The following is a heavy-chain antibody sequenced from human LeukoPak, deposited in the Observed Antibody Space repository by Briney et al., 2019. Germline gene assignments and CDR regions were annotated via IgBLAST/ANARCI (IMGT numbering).Heavy chain of an antibody. CDR2: INPNTAVT. CDR3: ARGPLEYCSGGSCYSGRNWLDP. J-gene: IGHJ5*02. D-gene: IGHD2-15*01. V-gene: IGHV1-2*02. CDR1: GYTFTGYY. Sequence: ASVKVSCKASGYTFTGYYMHWVRQAPGQGLEWMGWINPNTAVTNYTQKLQGRVTMTRDTSISTAYMELRRLTYDDTAVYYCARGPLEYCSGGSCYSGRNWLDPWGQGTRVTASS.